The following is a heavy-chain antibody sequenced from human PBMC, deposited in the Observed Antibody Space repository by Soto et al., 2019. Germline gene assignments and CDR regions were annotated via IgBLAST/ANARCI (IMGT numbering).Heavy chain of an antibody. D-gene: IGHD5-12*01. CDR2: ISWDGGST. V-gene: IGHV3-43*01. CDR3: EKAGNRGYDGWGLPRRSGGHYFDY. J-gene: IGHJ4*02. Sequence: GGSLRLSCAASGFTFDDYTMHWVRQAPGKGLEWVSLISWDGGSTYYADSVKGRFTISRDNSKNSLYLQMNSLRTEDPALNNGEKAGNRGYDGWGLPRRSGGHYFDYWGQGTLVTVSS. CDR1: GFTFDDYT.